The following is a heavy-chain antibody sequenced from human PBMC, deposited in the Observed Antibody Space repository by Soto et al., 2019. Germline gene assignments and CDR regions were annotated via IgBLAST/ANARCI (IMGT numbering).Heavy chain of an antibody. V-gene: IGHV3-23*01. Sequence: GGSLRLSCEASGFTFDTYAMSWVRQAPGKGLEWVSGISGNSGSAFYADSVQGRFTISRDNSENTVSLQMNNLRTEDTAVYYCATLYDYIWGSYRRPPYYFDYWGLGTMVTVSS. CDR3: ATLYDYIWGSYRRPPYYFDY. J-gene: IGHJ4*02. D-gene: IGHD3-16*02. CDR1: GFTFDTYA. CDR2: ISGNSGSA.